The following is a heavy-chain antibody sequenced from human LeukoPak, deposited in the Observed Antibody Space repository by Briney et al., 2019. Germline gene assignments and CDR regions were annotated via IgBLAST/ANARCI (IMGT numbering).Heavy chain of an antibody. CDR1: GFTFSSYA. CDR3: AKIPTVDFDY. CDR2: ISDSGGRT. Sequence: GGSLRLSCAASGFTFSSYAMSWVRQAPGKGLEWVSAISDSGGRTYYADSVKGRFTTSRDNSKKTLYLQMNSLRAEDTAVYYCAKIPTVDFDYWGRGPLVTVSS. D-gene: IGHD1-1*01. V-gene: IGHV3-23*01. J-gene: IGHJ4*02.